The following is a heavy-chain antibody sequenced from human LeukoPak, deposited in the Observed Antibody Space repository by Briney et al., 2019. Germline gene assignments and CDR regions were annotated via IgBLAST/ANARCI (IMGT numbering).Heavy chain of an antibody. CDR1: GCTFSSYG. CDR3: ARDRTIYYDILTGYPASYGMDV. D-gene: IGHD3-9*01. CDR2: IWYDGSNK. J-gene: IGHJ6*04. V-gene: IGHV3-33*01. Sequence: GGSLRLSCAASGCTFSSYGMHWVRQAPGKGLEWVAAIWYDGSNKYYADSVKGRFTISRDNSKNTLYLQMNSLRAEDTAVYYCARDRTIYYDILTGYPASYGMDVWGKGTTVTVSS.